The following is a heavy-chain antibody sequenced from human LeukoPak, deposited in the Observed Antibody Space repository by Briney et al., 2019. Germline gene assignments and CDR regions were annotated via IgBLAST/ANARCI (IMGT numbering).Heavy chain of an antibody. Sequence: GESLKISCKGSGYSFSTHWIGWVRQMPGKGLEWMGMIYPGDSDTRYSPSFQGQVTISADKSISTAYLQWSSLKASDTAMYYCARHRFQYGDYVLDWFDPWGQGTLVTVSS. CDR2: IYPGDSDT. V-gene: IGHV5-51*01. CDR1: GYSFSTHW. J-gene: IGHJ5*02. CDR3: ARHRFQYGDYVLDWFDP. D-gene: IGHD4-17*01.